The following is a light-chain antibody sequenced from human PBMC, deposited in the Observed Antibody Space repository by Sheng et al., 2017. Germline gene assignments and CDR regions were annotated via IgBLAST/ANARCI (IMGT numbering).Light chain of an antibody. CDR2: WAS. CDR1: QSILYSSNNKNF. J-gene: IGKJ1*01. CDR3: QQFSVIPPT. Sequence: DIVMTQSPDSLAVSLGESVTINCKSSQSILYSSNNKNFLGWYQQKPGQPPKLLIYWASVREFGVPDRFTGSGSGTDFSLTISSLQAEDVAVYYCQQFSVIPPTFGRRDEGGDQT. V-gene: IGKV4-1*01.